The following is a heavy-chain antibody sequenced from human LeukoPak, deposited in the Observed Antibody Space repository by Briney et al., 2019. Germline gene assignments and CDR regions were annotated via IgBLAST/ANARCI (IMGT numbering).Heavy chain of an antibody. CDR3: ARDQWAGTGDY. CDR1: GYTFTSYG. V-gene: IGHV1-18*01. Sequence: GASVKVSCKASGYTFTSYGIIWVRQAPGQGLEWMGWISTYNGNTNYAQKIQGRVTMTTDTSTSTAYMELRSLRSDDTAVYYCARDQWAGTGDYWGQGTLVTVSS. D-gene: IGHD6-19*01. J-gene: IGHJ4*02. CDR2: ISTYNGNT.